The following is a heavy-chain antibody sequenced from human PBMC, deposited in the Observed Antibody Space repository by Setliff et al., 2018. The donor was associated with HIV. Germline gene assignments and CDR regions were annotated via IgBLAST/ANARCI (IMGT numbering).Heavy chain of an antibody. J-gene: IGHJ6*02. CDR2: INAGNGNT. Sequence: ASVKVSCKASGYTFTSYAMHWVRQAPGQRLEWMGWINAGNGNTKYSQKFQGRVTITGDTSASTAYMELSSLRSEDTAVYYCARVGLKHYYYGMDVWGQGTTVTVS. D-gene: IGHD3-3*01. V-gene: IGHV1-3*01. CDR1: GYTFTSYA. CDR3: ARVGLKHYYYGMDV.